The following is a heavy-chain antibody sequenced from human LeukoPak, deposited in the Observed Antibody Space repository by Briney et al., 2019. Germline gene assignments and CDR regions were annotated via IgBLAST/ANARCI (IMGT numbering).Heavy chain of an antibody. CDR1: GISLSTSGMR. J-gene: IGHJ3*02. Sequence: SGPALLQPTQTLTLTCTFSGISLSTSGMRVRWIRQPPGKALEWLTLIDWDDDKFYSTSLKTRLTISKDTSKNQLVLTMTNMDPVDTATYYCTRIGFFYDSSGYSGAFDIWGQGTMVIVSS. CDR2: IDWDDDK. CDR3: TRIGFFYDSSGYSGAFDI. D-gene: IGHD3-22*01. V-gene: IGHV2-70*04.